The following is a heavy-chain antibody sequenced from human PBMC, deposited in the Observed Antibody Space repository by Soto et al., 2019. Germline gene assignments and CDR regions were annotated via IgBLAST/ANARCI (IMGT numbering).Heavy chain of an antibody. CDR2: INHSGNT. Sequence: SGTLSLTCAVYGGSFSGYYWSWIRQPPGKGLEWIGGINHSGNTHYNPSLKSRVTVSIDTSKNQFSLKLSSVAAADTAVYYCVRESAVSGPNWFDTWGPGTLVTVSS. J-gene: IGHJ5*02. CDR3: VRESAVSGPNWFDT. CDR1: GGSFSGYY. V-gene: IGHV4-34*01. D-gene: IGHD6-13*01.